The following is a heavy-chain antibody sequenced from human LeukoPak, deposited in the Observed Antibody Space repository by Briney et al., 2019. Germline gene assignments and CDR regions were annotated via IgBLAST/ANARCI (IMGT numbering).Heavy chain of an antibody. Sequence: GGSLRLSCAASGFSFDDYAMHWVRQAPGKGLEWVSGISWNSGSIDYADSVKGRFIISRDNAKNSLYLQMNSLRPEDMALYYCVKDLMVRGVIPPYYYYGMDVWGQGTTVTVSS. D-gene: IGHD3-10*01. J-gene: IGHJ6*02. V-gene: IGHV3-9*03. CDR1: GFSFDDYA. CDR3: VKDLMVRGVIPPYYYYGMDV. CDR2: ISWNSGSI.